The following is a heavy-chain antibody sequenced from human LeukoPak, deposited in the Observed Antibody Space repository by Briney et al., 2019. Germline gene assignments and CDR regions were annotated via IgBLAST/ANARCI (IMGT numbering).Heavy chain of an antibody. J-gene: IGHJ4*02. V-gene: IGHV3-23*01. CDR1: GFTFKNYA. CDR2: ILSSGDTT. D-gene: IGHD6-6*01. Sequence: PGGSLRLSCAASGFTFKNYAMSWVRQTPGKGLEWVSLILSSGDTTYYADSVKGRFSISRDNAKNTLYLQMNSLRAEDTAVYYCARGYGSSRGWYWGQGTLVTVSS. CDR3: ARGYGSSRGWY.